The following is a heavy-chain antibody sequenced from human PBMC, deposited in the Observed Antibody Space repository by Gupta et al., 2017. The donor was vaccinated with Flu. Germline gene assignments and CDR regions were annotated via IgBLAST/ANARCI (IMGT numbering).Heavy chain of an antibody. J-gene: IGHJ4*02. CDR2: IYYSGST. CDR3: AREGREDCSSTSCYSGFDY. Sequence: QVQLQESGPGLVKPSETLSLTCTVSGGSISSYYWSWIRQPPGKGLEWIGYIYYSGSTNYNPSLKSRVTISVDTSKNQFSLKLSSVTAADTAVYYCAREGREDCSSTSCYSGFDYWGQGTLVTVPP. V-gene: IGHV4-59*01. D-gene: IGHD2-2*02. CDR1: GGSISSYY.